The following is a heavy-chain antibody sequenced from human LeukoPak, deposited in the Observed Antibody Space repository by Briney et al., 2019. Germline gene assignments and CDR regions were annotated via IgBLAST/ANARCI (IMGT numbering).Heavy chain of an antibody. CDR2: IRYDGSNK. J-gene: IGHJ4*02. Sequence: GGSLRLSCAASGFTFSSYGMHWVRQAPGKGLEWVAFIRYDGSNKYYADSVKGRFTISRDNSKNTLYLQMNSLRAEDTAVYYCAKDEPNFVVVPAAVDYWGQGTLVTVSS. V-gene: IGHV3-30*02. D-gene: IGHD2-2*01. CDR3: AKDEPNFVVVPAAVDY. CDR1: GFTFSSYG.